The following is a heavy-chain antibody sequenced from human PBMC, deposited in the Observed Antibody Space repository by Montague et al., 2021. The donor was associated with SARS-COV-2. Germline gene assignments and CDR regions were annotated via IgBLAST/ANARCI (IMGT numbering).Heavy chain of an antibody. CDR3: ARVQRVNGVLPHFDY. J-gene: IGHJ4*02. CDR2: TYYSGST. V-gene: IGHV4-59*01. D-gene: IGHD2-8*01. Sequence: SETLSLTCSVSGASMNSYYWTWVRQPPGKGLQWIGYTYYSGSTSYDPSLQSRLTMTVDSSKDQFTLSLRSVTAADSAVYYCARVQRVNGVLPHFDYWARDCRSPPPQ. CDR1: GASMNSYY.